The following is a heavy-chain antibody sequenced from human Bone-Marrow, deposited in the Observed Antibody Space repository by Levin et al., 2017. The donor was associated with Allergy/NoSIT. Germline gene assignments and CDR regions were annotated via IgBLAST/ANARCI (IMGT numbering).Heavy chain of an antibody. V-gene: IGHV3-30-3*01. Sequence: GGSLRLSCAASGFTFNNYAMHWVRQAPGKGLEWVAFISYDGSNQYYADSVKGRFTISRDNSKNTLYLQMNSLRAEDTAIYYCAKDEMVRTHYHILTAYLGHYFDYWGKGPLVTVSS. CDR1: GFTFNNYA. J-gene: IGHJ4*02. D-gene: IGHD3-9*01. CDR2: ISYDGSNQ. CDR3: AKDEMVRTHYHILTAYLGHYFDY.